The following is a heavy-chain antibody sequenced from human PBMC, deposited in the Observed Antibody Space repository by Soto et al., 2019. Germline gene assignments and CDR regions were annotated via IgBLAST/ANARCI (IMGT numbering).Heavy chain of an antibody. CDR2: VFLADSDA. CDR1: VGSLSDQW. D-gene: IGHD2-21*02. CDR3: ARRRGQCSDGVCFIWWFGP. V-gene: IGHV5-51*01. J-gene: IGHJ5*02. Sequence: LGESLKISCKASVGSLSDQWIGWVRHTRDKGLVWIGFVFLADSDARYSPAFQGQVTMTADRSSTYLQWSSLKASDTGIYYCARRRGQCSDGVCFIWWFGPWGQGPRVTVSS.